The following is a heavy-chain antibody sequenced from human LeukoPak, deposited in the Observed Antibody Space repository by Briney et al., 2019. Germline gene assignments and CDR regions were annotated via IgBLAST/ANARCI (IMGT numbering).Heavy chain of an antibody. Sequence: PSETLSLTCAVYGGSFSGYYWSWIRQPPGKGLEWIGEINHSGSTNYNPSLKSRVTISVNTSKNQFSPKLSSVTAADTAVYYCARARKVGATAAFDIWGQGTMVTVSS. CDR2: INHSGST. V-gene: IGHV4-34*01. D-gene: IGHD1-26*01. J-gene: IGHJ3*02. CDR3: ARARKVGATAAFDI. CDR1: GGSFSGYY.